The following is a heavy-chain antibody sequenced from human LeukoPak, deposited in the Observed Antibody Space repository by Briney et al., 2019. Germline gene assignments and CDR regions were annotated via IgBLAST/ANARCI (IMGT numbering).Heavy chain of an antibody. CDR3: ARGRRISGYDYY. CDR1: GYTLTELS. J-gene: IGHJ4*02. D-gene: IGHD5-12*01. V-gene: IGHV1-8*01. CDR2: MSPNSGNT. Sequence: ASVKVSCKVSGYTLTELSMHWVRQATGQGLEWMGWMSPNSGNTGYAQKFQGRVTMTRNTSISTAYMELSSLRSEDTAVYYCARGRRISGYDYYWGQGTLVTVSS.